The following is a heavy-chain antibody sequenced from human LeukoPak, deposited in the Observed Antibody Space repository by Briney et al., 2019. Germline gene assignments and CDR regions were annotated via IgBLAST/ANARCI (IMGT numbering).Heavy chain of an antibody. D-gene: IGHD2-15*01. J-gene: IGHJ3*02. Sequence: GSLRLSCAASGFTFSSHAMSWVRQAPGKGLEWVSAISGSGGSTYYADSVKGRFTISRDNSKNTLYLQMNSLRAEDTAVYFCARDFGCSGGGCYSRILDAFDIWGQGTMVTVSS. CDR2: ISGSGGST. CDR3: ARDFGCSGGGCYSRILDAFDI. V-gene: IGHV3-23*01. CDR1: GFTFSSHA.